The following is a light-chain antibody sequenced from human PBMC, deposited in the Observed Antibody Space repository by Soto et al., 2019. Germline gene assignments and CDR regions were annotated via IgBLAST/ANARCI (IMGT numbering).Light chain of an antibody. CDR1: GSNIGSDT. CDR2: GNY. J-gene: IGLJ1*01. Sequence: QSVLTQPPSASGTPGQRVTISCSGSGSNIGSDTVNWFQQLPGTTPKLLIYGNYQRPSGVPDRFSGSKSGTSASLAISGLQSEDEADYYCAAWDGSLNAYVFGTGTKLTVL. CDR3: AAWDGSLNAYV. V-gene: IGLV1-44*01.